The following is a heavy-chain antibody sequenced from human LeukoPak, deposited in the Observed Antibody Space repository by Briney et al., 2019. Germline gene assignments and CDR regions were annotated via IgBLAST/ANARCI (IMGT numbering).Heavy chain of an antibody. D-gene: IGHD5-24*01. CDR2: ISSSSSYI. CDR3: ARDLSPTMYYYMDV. J-gene: IGHJ6*03. V-gene: IGHV3-11*06. CDR1: GFTFSNYY. Sequence: PGGSLRLSCAASGFTFSNYYMSWIRQAPGKGLEWVSSISSSSSYIYYADSVKGRFTISRDNAKNSLYLQMNSLRAEDTAVYYCARDLSPTMYYYMDVWGKGTTVTVSS.